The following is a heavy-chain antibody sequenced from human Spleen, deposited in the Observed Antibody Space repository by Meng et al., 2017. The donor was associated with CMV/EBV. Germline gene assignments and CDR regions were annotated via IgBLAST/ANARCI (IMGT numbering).Heavy chain of an antibody. Sequence: TCAVYGGSFSGYFWSWIRQPPGKGLEWIGEIHHSGSNNYNPSLKSRVTISVDTSKNQFSLNLRSVTAADTAVYYCARGRISPGTYVDYWGRGSLVTVSS. CDR3: ARGRISPGTYVDY. V-gene: IGHV4-34*01. J-gene: IGHJ4*02. CDR2: IHHSGSN. D-gene: IGHD3-16*01. CDR1: GGSFSGYF.